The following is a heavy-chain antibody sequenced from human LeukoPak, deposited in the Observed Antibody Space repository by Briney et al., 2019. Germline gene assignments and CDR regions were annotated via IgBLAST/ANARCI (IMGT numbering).Heavy chain of an antibody. D-gene: IGHD6-19*01. CDR1: GFTFSSYA. CDR2: ISGSGGST. Sequence: PGGPLRLSCAASGFTFSSYAMSWVPQAPGKGLEWVSAISGSGGSTYYADSVKGRFTISRDNSKNTLYLLMNSLRAEDTAVYYCAKDLGYSSAWYVDYWGQGTLVTVSS. CDR3: AKDLGYSSAWYVDY. V-gene: IGHV3-23*01. J-gene: IGHJ4*02.